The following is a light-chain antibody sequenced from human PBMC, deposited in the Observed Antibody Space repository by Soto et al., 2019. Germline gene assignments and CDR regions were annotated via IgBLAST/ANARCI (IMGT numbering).Light chain of an antibody. J-gene: IGKJ4*01. CDR2: DAS. V-gene: IGKV3-11*01. CDR1: QSVSGY. CDR3: QQRTNWPLT. Sequence: EIVLTQSPATLSLSPGERATLSCRASQSVSGYLAWYQQKPGQAPRLLIFDASNRASGIPARFSGSGSGTDFTLTISCLEPEDCAVYYCQQRTNWPLTFGGGTKVEIK.